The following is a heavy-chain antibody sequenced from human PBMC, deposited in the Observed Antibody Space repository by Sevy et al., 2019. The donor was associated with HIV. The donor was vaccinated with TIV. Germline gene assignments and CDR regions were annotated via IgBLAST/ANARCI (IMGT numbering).Heavy chain of an antibody. D-gene: IGHD3-16*01. CDR3: ARGGDDLGALDI. CDR2: IWYDGGDQ. J-gene: IGHJ4*03. Sequence: GGSLRLSCAVSGFTFSNYGMHWVRQAPGKGLEWVAVIWYDGGDQKYTDSGKGRFTISRDDSKNTLYLQMNSLRAEDTAVYYCARGGDDLGALDIWGQGTLVTVSS. CDR1: GFTFSNYG. V-gene: IGHV3-33*01.